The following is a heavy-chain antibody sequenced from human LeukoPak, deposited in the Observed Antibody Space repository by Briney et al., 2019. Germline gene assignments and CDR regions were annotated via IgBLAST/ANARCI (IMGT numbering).Heavy chain of an antibody. CDR2: IYYSGST. Sequence: SSGTLSLTCTVSGGSISSYYWSWIRQPPGKGLEWIGYIYYSGSTNYNPSLKSRVTISVDTSKNQFSLKLSSVTAADTAVYYCARVIYYDSSGYYSRYYYYYMDVWGKGTTVTVSS. CDR1: GGSISSYY. J-gene: IGHJ6*03. D-gene: IGHD3-22*01. V-gene: IGHV4-59*01. CDR3: ARVIYYDSSGYYSRYYYYYMDV.